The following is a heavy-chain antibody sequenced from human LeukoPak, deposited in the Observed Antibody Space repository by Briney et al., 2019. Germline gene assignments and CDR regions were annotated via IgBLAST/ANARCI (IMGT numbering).Heavy chain of an antibody. CDR2: FSGGGDS. V-gene: IGHV3-23*01. D-gene: IGHD7-27*01. CDR3: ASNLGPWAPFDY. CDR1: GFTSGIYA. J-gene: IGHJ4*02. Sequence: PGGSLRLSCAASGFTSGIYAVSWVRQAPGKGLEWVSAFSGGGDSYYADSVKGRFTISRDNSKKILYLQMNSLRAEDTAVYYCASNLGPWAPFDYWGQGTLVTVSS.